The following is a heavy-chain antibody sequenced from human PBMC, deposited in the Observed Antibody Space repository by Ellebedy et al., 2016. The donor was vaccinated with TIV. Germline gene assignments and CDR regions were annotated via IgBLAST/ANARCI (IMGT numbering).Heavy chain of an antibody. CDR2: INPSGGST. V-gene: IGHV1-46*01. CDR1: GYTFTSHY. J-gene: IGHJ4*02. Sequence: ASVKVSCKASGYTFTSHYMHWVRQAPGQGLEWMGIINPSGGSTSYAQRFQGRVTMTRDTPINTAYMELSRLTSDDTAMYYCAKGLLRELLGFDSWGQGTLVTVSS. CDR3: AKGLLRELLGFDS. D-gene: IGHD3-10*01.